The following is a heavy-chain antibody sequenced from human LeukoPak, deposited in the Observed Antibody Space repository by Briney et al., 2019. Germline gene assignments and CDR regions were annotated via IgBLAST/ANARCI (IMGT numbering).Heavy chain of an antibody. CDR1: GFTFSTYA. J-gene: IGHJ4*02. V-gene: IGHV3-23*01. D-gene: IGHD6-6*01. CDR3: AKSPYSTSSSDFDY. Sequence: GGSLRLSCAASGFTFSTYAMSWVRQAPGKGLEWVSTISGSGDYTYYADSVKGRFTISRDNSKNTLYLQMDSLRAEDMAVYYCAKSPYSTSSSDFDYWGQGTLVTVSP. CDR2: ISGSGDYT.